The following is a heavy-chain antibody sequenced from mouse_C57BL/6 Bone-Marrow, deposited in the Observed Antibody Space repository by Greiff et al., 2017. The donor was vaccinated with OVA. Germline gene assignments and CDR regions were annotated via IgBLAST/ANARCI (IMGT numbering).Heavy chain of an antibody. CDR1: GYTFTSYW. V-gene: IGHV1-64*01. J-gene: IGHJ2*01. CDR3: ARSGYYGCIYPYYFDY. D-gene: IGHD1-1*01. Sequence: QVQLQQPGAELVKPGASVKLSCKASGYTFTSYWMHWVKQRPGQGLEWIGMIHPNSGSTNYNEKFKSKATLTVEKSSSTAYMQLSSLTSEDSAVYYFARSGYYGCIYPYYFDYWGQGTTLTVSS. CDR2: IHPNSGST.